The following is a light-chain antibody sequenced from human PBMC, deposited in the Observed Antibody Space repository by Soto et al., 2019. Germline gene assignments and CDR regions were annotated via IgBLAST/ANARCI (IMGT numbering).Light chain of an antibody. CDR3: AAWDASLNAPVV. CDR1: SSNIGSYA. J-gene: IGLJ2*01. Sequence: QAVVTQPPSASGTPGQRVTISCSGSSSNIGSYAVNWYQQFPGTAPKLRIYTNNQRPSGVPDRFSGSKSGTSASLAITGLQSEDEADDYCAAWDASLNAPVVFGGGTKLTVL. V-gene: IGLV1-44*01. CDR2: TNN.